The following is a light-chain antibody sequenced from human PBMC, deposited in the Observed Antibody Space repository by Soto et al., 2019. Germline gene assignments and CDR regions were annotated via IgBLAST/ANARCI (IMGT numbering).Light chain of an antibody. CDR3: SSYAGSSNV. J-gene: IGLJ1*01. CDR2: EVN. CDR1: SSDVGGYNY. V-gene: IGLV2-8*01. Sequence: QSAPTQPPSASGSPGQSVAISCTGTSSDVGGYNYVSWYQQHPGKAPKLMIYEVNKRPSGVTDRFSGSKSGNTASLTVSGLQAEDEADYYCSSYAGSSNVFGTGTKVTVL.